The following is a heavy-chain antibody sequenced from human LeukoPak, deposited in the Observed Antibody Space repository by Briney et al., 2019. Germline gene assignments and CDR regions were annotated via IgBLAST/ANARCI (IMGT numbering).Heavy chain of an antibody. CDR1: GYTFTSYG. CDR2: ISAYNGNT. CDR3: ARGKASSRGYYYYHMDV. Sequence: VASVKVSCKASGYTFTSYGISWVRQAPGQGLEWMGWISAYNGNTNYAQKLQGRVTMTTDTSTSTAYMELRSLRSDDTAVYYCARGKASSRGYYYYHMDVWGKGTTVTASS. V-gene: IGHV1-18*01. J-gene: IGHJ6*03.